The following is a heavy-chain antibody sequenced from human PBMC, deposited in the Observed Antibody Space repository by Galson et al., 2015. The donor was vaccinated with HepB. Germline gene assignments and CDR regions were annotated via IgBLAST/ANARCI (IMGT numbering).Heavy chain of an antibody. CDR2: ISGSGGST. V-gene: IGHV3-23*01. CDR3: AKDRDDSSGWYHWFDP. D-gene: IGHD6-19*01. J-gene: IGHJ5*02. CDR1: GFTFSNYA. Sequence: SLRLSCAASGFTFSNYAMNWVRQAPGKGQEWVSAISGSGGSTYYADSVKGRFTISRDNSKNTLYLQMNGLRAEDTAVYYCAKDRDDSSGWYHWFDPWGQGTLVTVSS.